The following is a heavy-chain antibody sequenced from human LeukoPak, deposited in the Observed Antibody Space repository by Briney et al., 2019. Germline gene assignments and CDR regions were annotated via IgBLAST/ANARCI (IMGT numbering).Heavy chain of an antibody. V-gene: IGHV4-31*03. CDR2: ISYSGRT. CDR3: ARAPYCGSNSRGCFDP. CDR1: GGSISSGGYY. Sequence: SQTLSLTCTVSGGSISSGGYYWSWIRQHPGKGLEWIRYISYSGRTYYNPSLKSRVTISVDTSKNQFSLKLSSVTAADTAIYYCARAPYCGSNSRGCFDPWGQGTLSPSPQ. D-gene: IGHD4-23*01. J-gene: IGHJ5*02.